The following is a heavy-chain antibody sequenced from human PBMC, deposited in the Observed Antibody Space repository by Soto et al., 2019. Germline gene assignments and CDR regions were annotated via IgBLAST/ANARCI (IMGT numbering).Heavy chain of an antibody. CDR3: VREDWHRFEH. Sequence: EVQLVESGGGLVQPGGSLRLSCEASGFMFSAYWMSWVRQDPRKGLEWVATISGGASDKFYVDSVKGRFTISRDDAKNSLYLQMNRLRDEDTAVYYCVREDWHRFEHWGQGTLVTVSS. CDR1: GFMFSAYW. V-gene: IGHV3-7*01. CDR2: ISGGASDK. J-gene: IGHJ4*02. D-gene: IGHD2-21*01.